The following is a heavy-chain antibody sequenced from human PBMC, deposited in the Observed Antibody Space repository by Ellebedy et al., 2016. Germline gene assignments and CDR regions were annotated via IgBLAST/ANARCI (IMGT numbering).Heavy chain of an antibody. J-gene: IGHJ3*01. CDR2: VTVDGSGT. CDR3: AMGLGLWAFDV. D-gene: IGHD3-10*01. V-gene: IGHV3-74*01. Sequence: HTGGSLRLSCTASGFTFSNSPMHWVRHAPGKGLVWVSRVTVDGSGTYYTDSVRGRITISRDNAKNTLYLQVNSLRVEDTAVYYCAMGLGLWAFDVWGQGTKVTVSS. CDR1: GFTFSNSP.